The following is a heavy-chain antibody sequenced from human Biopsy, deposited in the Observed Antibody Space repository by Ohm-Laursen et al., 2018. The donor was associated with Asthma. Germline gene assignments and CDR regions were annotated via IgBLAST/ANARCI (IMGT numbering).Heavy chain of an antibody. D-gene: IGHD4-17*01. Sequence: ASVKGSCKVSGYSLTDLSMHWVRQAPGQGLEWMGGHDHEEGGTVNARRFQGRVTMTEDSSTDTAYMELSSLSSDDTAVYYCASDFPKDYVKYNFQFWGQGTLVTVSS. CDR2: HDHEEGGT. J-gene: IGHJ4*02. CDR1: GYSLTDLS. V-gene: IGHV1-24*01. CDR3: ASDFPKDYVKYNFQF.